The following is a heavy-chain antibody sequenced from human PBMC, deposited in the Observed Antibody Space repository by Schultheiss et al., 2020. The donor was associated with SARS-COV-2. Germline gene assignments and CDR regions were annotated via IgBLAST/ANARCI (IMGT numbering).Heavy chain of an antibody. Sequence: GGSLRLSCAASGFTVSSNYMSWVRQAPGKGLEWVSAISGSGGSTYYADSVKGRFTISRDNSKNTLYLQMNSLRAEDTAVYYCAKGEYYDYVWGSAYDYWGQGTLVTVSS. D-gene: IGHD3-16*01. CDR3: AKGEYYDYVWGSAYDY. V-gene: IGHV3-23*01. CDR2: ISGSGGST. CDR1: GFTVSSNY. J-gene: IGHJ4*02.